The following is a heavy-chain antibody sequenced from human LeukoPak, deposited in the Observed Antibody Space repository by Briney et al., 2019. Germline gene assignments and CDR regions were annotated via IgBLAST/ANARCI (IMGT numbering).Heavy chain of an antibody. J-gene: IGHJ6*02. D-gene: IGHD3-9*01. CDR2: INPNSGGT. CDR1: GYTFTGFY. Sequence: ASVKVSCKASGYTFTGFYMHWVRQAPGQGLEWMGWINPNSGGTNYAQKFQGRVTMTRDTSISTAYMELSRLRSDDTAVYYCARGYDILTGPDVWGQGTTVTVSS. V-gene: IGHV1-2*02. CDR3: ARGYDILTGPDV.